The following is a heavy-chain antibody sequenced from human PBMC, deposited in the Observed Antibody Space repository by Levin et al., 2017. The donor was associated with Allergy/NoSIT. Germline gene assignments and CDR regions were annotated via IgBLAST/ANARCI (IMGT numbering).Heavy chain of an antibody. CDR2: IYWDDDK. D-gene: IGHD4-17*01. J-gene: IGHJ4*02. Sequence: SGPTLVKPTQTLTLTCTFSGFSLSTRGVGVGWIRQPPGKALEWLALIYWDDDKRYSPSLKSRLTITKVTSKNPVVLTMTNMAPVDTATYYCAHRRPYGDFDYWGQGTLVTVSS. CDR3: AHRRPYGDFDY. V-gene: IGHV2-5*02. CDR1: GFSLSTRGVG.